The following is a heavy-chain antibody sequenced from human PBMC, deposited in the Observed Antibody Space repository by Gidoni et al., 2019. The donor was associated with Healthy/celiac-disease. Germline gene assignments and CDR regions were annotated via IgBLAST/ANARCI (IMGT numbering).Heavy chain of an antibody. D-gene: IGHD6-13*01. V-gene: IGHV3-21*01. CDR2: ISSSSSYI. Sequence: EVQLVESGGGLVKPGGSLRLSCAASGFTFSSYSMNWVRQAPGKGLEWVSSISSSSSYIYYADSVKGRFTISRDNAKNSLYLQMNSLRAEDTAVYYCARDPWWSSSTYYMDVWGKGTTVTVSS. J-gene: IGHJ6*03. CDR1: GFTFSSYS. CDR3: ARDPWWSSSTYYMDV.